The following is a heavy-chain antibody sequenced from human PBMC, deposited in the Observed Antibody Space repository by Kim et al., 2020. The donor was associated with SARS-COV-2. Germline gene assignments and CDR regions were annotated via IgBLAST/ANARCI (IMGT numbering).Heavy chain of an antibody. CDR1: GGSISPYY. CDR2: IYYSGST. J-gene: IGHJ6*02. CDR3: SREFRGMDV. Sequence: SETLSLTCNVSGGSISPYYWTLIRQSPGRGLEWIGYIYYSGSTNYNPSLKSRVTISVETSKNQSSLKLNSMTAADTGDYYCSREFRGMDVWGLGTTVSVS. V-gene: IGHV4-59*01.